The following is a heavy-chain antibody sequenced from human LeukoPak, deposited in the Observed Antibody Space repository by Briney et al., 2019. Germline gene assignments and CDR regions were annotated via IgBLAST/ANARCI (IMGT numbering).Heavy chain of an antibody. CDR3: TTESSGSLPY. Sequence: GGSLRLSCAASGFSFSDTYTNWVRQIPGTGLEWVGLIKNKADRGEIEYAAPVKDRFTISRDDSKNTVHLQMSSLKTEDTAVYYCTTESSGSLPYWGQGTLVTVSS. V-gene: IGHV3-15*07. J-gene: IGHJ4*02. D-gene: IGHD1-26*01. CDR2: IKNKADRGEI. CDR1: GFSFSDTY.